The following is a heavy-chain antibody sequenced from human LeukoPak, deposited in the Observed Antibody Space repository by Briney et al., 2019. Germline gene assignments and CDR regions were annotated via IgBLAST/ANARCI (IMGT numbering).Heavy chain of an antibody. CDR3: ARQGGSWPNYFDY. CDR2: IYPGDSDT. J-gene: IGHJ4*02. V-gene: IGHV5-51*01. Sequence: AGESLKIPCKVSGYSFTTYWIGWVRQMPGKGLEWMGIIYPGDSDTRYSPSFQGQVTISADKSISTAYLQWSSLKASDTAMYYCARQGGSWPNYFDYWGQGTLVTVSS. D-gene: IGHD2-15*01. CDR1: GYSFTTYW.